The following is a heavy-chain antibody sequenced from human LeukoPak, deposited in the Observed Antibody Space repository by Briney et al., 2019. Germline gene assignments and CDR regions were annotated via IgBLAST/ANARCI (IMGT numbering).Heavy chain of an antibody. CDR2: INHSGAT. V-gene: IGHV4-34*01. D-gene: IGHD6-13*01. CDR1: GGSFSSYY. J-gene: IGHJ4*02. Sequence: PSETLSLTCAVYGGSFSSYYWNWIRQPPGEGLEWIAEINHSGATNYNPSLKSRVTISVDRSKNQFSLKLSSVTAADTAVYYCARGLKSKGRIAAAGLDYWGQGTLVTVSS. CDR3: ARGLKSKGRIAAAGLDY.